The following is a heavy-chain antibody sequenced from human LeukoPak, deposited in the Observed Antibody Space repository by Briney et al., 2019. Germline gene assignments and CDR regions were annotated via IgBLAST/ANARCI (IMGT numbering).Heavy chain of an antibody. Sequence: GGSLRLSCAASGFTFSNYAMHWVRQAPGKGLEYVSAISSYGGSTYYANSVKGRFTISRDNSKNTLYLQMGSLRAEDMAVYYCARVGYFGESKVFDYWGQGTLVTVSS. V-gene: IGHV3-64*01. D-gene: IGHD3-10*01. CDR3: ARVGYFGESKVFDY. CDR2: ISSYGGST. J-gene: IGHJ4*02. CDR1: GFTFSNYA.